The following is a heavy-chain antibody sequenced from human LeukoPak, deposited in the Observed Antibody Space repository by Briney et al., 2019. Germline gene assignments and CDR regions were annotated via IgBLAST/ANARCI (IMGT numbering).Heavy chain of an antibody. J-gene: IGHJ5*02. CDR1: GFTVSSNY. V-gene: IGHV4-34*01. Sequence: GSLRLSCAASGFTVSSNYMSWVRQPPGKGLEWIGEINHSGSTNYNPSLKSRVTISVDTSKNQFSLKLSSVTAADTAVYYCARHDRRYCSGGSCYSGWFDPWGQGTLVTVSS. D-gene: IGHD2-15*01. CDR3: ARHDRRYCSGGSCYSGWFDP. CDR2: INHSGST.